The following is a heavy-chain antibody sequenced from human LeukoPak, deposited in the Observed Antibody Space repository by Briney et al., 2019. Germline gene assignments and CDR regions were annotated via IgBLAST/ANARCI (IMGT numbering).Heavy chain of an antibody. CDR3: ARDLEAANTYYFDY. D-gene: IGHD6-13*01. V-gene: IGHV3-66*01. CDR1: GFTVSSSY. CDR2: IPSAGTT. J-gene: IGHJ4*02. Sequence: PGGSLRLSCAASGFTVSSSYMSWVRQAPGKGLEWGSIIPSAGTTYYADSVKGRFTISRDNSKNTVYLQVNSLRDEDTAVYYCARDLEAANTYYFDYWGQGTTVTVSS.